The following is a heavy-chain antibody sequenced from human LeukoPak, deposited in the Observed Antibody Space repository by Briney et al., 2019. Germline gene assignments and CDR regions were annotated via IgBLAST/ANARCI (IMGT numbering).Heavy chain of an antibody. V-gene: IGHV3-33*06. D-gene: IGHD6-13*01. CDR3: AKQGTFTSSSSWFLDS. CDR1: GFTFRYG. J-gene: IGHJ4*02. Sequence: GGSLRLSCAASGFTFRYGIHWVRQAPGKGLKGVGVIWYDGSEKEHAESVKGRFTISRDNSKNTVYLQMTSLRVEDTAMYYCAKQGTFTSSSSWFLDSWGQGTLVTVSS. CDR2: IWYDGSEK.